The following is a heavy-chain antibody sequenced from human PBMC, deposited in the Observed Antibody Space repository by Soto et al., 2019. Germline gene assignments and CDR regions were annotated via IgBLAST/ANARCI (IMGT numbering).Heavy chain of an antibody. CDR2: INPSGGST. Sequence: QVQLVQSGAEVMQPGASVKVSCKASGYTFTSYYIQWVRQAPGQGLEWMGIINPSGGSTNYAQKFQGRVTLTRDTATSTVYMELRSLRSEDTAIYYCSRGYPPRDQLGNLPGAFGGQGTLVTVSS. D-gene: IGHD1-1*01. CDR1: GYTFTSYY. CDR3: SRGYPPRDQLGNLPGAF. J-gene: IGHJ4*02. V-gene: IGHV1-46*03.